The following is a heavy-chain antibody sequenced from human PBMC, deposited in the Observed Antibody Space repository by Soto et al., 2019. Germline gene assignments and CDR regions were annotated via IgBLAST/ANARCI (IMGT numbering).Heavy chain of an antibody. CDR3: ARREKYYDSSGPFDY. V-gene: IGHV4-61*01. D-gene: IGHD3-22*01. J-gene: IGHJ4*02. CDR2: IYYSGST. Sequence: SETLSLTCTVSGGSVSSGSYYWSWIRQPPGKGLEWIGYIYYSGSTNYNPSLKSRVTISVDTSKNQFSLKLSSVTAADTAVYYCARREKYYDSSGPFDYWGQGTLVTVSS. CDR1: GGSVSSGSYY.